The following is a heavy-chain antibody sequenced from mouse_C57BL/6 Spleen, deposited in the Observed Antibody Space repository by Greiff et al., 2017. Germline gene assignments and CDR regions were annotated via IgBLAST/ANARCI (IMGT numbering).Heavy chain of an antibody. CDR2: INPNYGPT. CDR1: GYSFTDYN. CDR3: ARSRGYYDYDEGVFAY. V-gene: IGHV1-39*01. J-gene: IGHJ3*01. Sequence: VQLQQSGPELVKPGASVKISCKASGYSFTDYNMNWVKQSNGKSLEWIGVINPNYGPTSYNQKFKGKATLTVDQSSSTAYMQLNSLTSENSAVDYCARSRGYYDYDEGVFAYWGQGTLVTVSA. D-gene: IGHD2-4*01.